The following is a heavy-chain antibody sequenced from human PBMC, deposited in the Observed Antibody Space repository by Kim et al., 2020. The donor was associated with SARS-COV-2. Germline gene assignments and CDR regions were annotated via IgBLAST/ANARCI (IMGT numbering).Heavy chain of an antibody. J-gene: IGHJ4*02. CDR1: GGSISSYY. CDR3: ARDYGSLEY. V-gene: IGHV4-59*01. D-gene: IGHD6-13*01. Sequence: SETLSLTCTVSGGSISSYYWSWIRQPPGKGLEWIGYIYYSGSTNYNPSLKSRVTISVDTSKNQFSLKLSSVTAADTAVYYCARDYGSLEYWGQGTLVTVS. CDR2: IYYSGST.